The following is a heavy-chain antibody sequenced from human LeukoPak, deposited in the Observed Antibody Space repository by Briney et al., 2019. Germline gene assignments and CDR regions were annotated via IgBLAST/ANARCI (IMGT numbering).Heavy chain of an antibody. CDR2: INTNAGNP. Sequence: AASVKVSCKGSGYTFTKYAMHWVRQAPGQGLEWMGWINTNAGNPMYAQGFTGRFVFSLDTSVSTAYLQISSLEAEDTAVYFCATSSGWDVFDIWGQGTMVTVSS. V-gene: IGHV7-4-1*02. CDR3: ATSSGWDVFDI. D-gene: IGHD6-19*01. CDR1: GYTFTKYA. J-gene: IGHJ3*02.